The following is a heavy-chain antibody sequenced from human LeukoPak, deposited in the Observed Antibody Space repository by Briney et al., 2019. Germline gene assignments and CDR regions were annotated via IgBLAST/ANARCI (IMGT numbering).Heavy chain of an antibody. Sequence: GGSLRLSCAASGFTFSSYWMHWVRQAPGKGLVWVSRINSDGSSTSYADSVEGRFTISRDNAKNTLYLQMNSLRAEDTAVYYCARGGYGDLESVIRWGQGTMVTVSS. J-gene: IGHJ3*01. CDR3: ARGGYGDLESVIR. D-gene: IGHD4-17*01. V-gene: IGHV3-74*01. CDR1: GFTFSSYW. CDR2: INSDGSST.